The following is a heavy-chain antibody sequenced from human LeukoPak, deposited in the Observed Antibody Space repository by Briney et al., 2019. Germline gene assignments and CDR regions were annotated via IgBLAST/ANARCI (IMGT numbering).Heavy chain of an antibody. CDR1: GFTFSIYG. V-gene: IGHV3-33*01. D-gene: IGHD1/OR15-1a*01. CDR2: IWYDGSNK. J-gene: IGHJ4*02. CDR3: ARRQTGTFDY. Sequence: GRSLRLSCAAPGFTFSIYGMHWVRQPPGKGLEWVAVIWYDGSNKYYTDSVKGRFTISRDNSKNTLYLQMNSVRAEDTAVYYCARRQTGTFDYWGQGTLVTVSS.